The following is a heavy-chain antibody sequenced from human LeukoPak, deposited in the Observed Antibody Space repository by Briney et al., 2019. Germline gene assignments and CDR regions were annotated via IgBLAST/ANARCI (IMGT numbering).Heavy chain of an antibody. CDR2: MYHSGST. CDR1: GYSISSGYY. Sequence: PSETLSLTCAVSGYSISSGYYWAWIRQPAGKGLEWIGSMYHSGSTYDSPSLKSRVTMSVDTSKNQFSLKLTSVTAADTAVYYCARQRYCHSTSCYFDYWGQGTLVTVSS. J-gene: IGHJ4*02. D-gene: IGHD2-2*01. CDR3: ARQRYCHSTSCYFDY. V-gene: IGHV4-38-2*01.